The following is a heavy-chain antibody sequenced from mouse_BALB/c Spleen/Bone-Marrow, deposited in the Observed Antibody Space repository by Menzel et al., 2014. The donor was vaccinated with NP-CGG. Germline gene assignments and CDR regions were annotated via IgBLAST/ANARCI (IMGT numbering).Heavy chain of an antibody. CDR1: GFDFSRYW. J-gene: IGHJ4*01. D-gene: IGHD1-2*01. CDR3: ARLHYYGYENY. V-gene: IGHV4-1*02. Sequence: EVKLLESGGGLVQPGGSLKLSCAASGFDFSRYWMSWVRQAPGKGLEWIGEINPDSNTINYTPSLKDKFIISRDNAKNTLFLQMTKVRSKDTALYHCARLHYYGYENYWGQGTSVNVSS. CDR2: INPDSNTI.